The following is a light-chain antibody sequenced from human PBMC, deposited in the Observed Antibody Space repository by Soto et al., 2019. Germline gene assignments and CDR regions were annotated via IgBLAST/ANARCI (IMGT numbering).Light chain of an antibody. J-gene: IGKJ3*01. V-gene: IGKV3-20*01. Sequence: EIVLTQSPGTLSLSPGERATLSCRASQSFSSSYLARYQQKPGQAPRLLIYGASSRATGIPDRFSGSGSGTDFNLTISRLEPEDFAVYYCQQYGSSPFTFGPGTKVDIK. CDR1: QSFSSSY. CDR3: QQYGSSPFT. CDR2: GAS.